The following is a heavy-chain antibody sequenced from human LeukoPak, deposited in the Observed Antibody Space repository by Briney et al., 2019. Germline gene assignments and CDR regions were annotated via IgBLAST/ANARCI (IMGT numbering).Heavy chain of an antibody. CDR1: GYTFTSYD. CDR3: ARRLAAAGYLPDY. Sequence: ASVKVSCKASGYTFTSYDINWVRQAPGRGLEWMGWMNPNSGNTGYAQRFQGRVTMTRDTSISTAYMELSSLRSEDTAVYYCARRLAAAGYLPDYWGQGTLVTVSS. D-gene: IGHD6-13*01. V-gene: IGHV1-8*01. CDR2: MNPNSGNT. J-gene: IGHJ4*02.